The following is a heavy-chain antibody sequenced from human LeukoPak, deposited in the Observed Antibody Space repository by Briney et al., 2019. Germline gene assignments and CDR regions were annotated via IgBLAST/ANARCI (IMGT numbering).Heavy chain of an antibody. CDR2: IIPIFGTA. Sequence: SVKVSCKASGGTFSSYAISWVRQAPGQGLEWMGGIIPIFGTANYAQKFQGRATITADESTSTAYMELSSLRSEDTAVYYCAELWFGESSGAFDIWGQGTMVTVSS. D-gene: IGHD3-10*01. CDR3: AELWFGESSGAFDI. CDR1: GGTFSSYA. V-gene: IGHV1-69*13. J-gene: IGHJ3*02.